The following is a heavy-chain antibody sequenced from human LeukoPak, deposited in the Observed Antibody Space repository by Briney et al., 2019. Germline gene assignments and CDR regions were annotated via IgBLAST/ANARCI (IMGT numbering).Heavy chain of an antibody. D-gene: IGHD1-26*01. CDR3: TKRVKYGGTWDHFAD. J-gene: IGHJ4*02. Sequence: GGSLRLSCAASGFTFDNYRLSWVRQAPGKGLEWVSTVNADGGNTYYADSVKGRFTISRDNSKSTLILQMNSLRVEDTALYYCTKRVKYGGTWDHFADWGQGTLVAVSS. CDR2: VNADGGNT. V-gene: IGHV3-23*01. CDR1: GFTFDNYR.